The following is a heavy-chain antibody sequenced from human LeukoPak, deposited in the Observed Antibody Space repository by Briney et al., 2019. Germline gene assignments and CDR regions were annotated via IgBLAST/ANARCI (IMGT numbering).Heavy chain of an antibody. CDR2: INPNSGGT. CDR1: GYTFTGYY. V-gene: IGHV1-2*02. J-gene: IGHJ6*03. Sequence: ASVKVSCKASGYTFTGYYMHWVRQAPGQGLEWMGWINPNSGGTNYAQEFQGRVTMTRDTSISTAYMELSRLRSDDTAVYYCARVPIYYYGSGSKNYYYMDVWSKGTTVTVSS. D-gene: IGHD3-10*01. CDR3: ARVPIYYYGSGSKNYYYMDV.